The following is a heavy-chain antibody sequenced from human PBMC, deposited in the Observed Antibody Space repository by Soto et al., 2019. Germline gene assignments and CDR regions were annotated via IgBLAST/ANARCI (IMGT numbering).Heavy chain of an antibody. J-gene: IGHJ4*02. Sequence: EVQLLESGGGLVQPGGSLRLSCVVSGFTFSNYDMSWVRQAPGKGLEWVSAISASGGATYYADSVRGRFTISRDNSQNTVYLQVNSPRAEDTAVYYCANHGRVTIGLAYWGLGTLVTVSS. CDR3: ANHGRVTIGLAY. CDR1: GFTFSNYD. D-gene: IGHD4-17*01. CDR2: ISASGGAT. V-gene: IGHV3-23*01.